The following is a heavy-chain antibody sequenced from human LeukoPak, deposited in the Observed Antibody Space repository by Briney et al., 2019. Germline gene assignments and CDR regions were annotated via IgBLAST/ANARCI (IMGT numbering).Heavy chain of an antibody. Sequence: PSETLSLTCAVYGGSFSGYYWSWIRQPPGKGLEWIGEINHSGSTNYNPFLKSRVTISVDTSKNQFSLKLSSVTAADTAVYYCARAQRLWSQGTLVTVSS. V-gene: IGHV4-34*01. CDR3: ARAQRL. CDR1: GGSFSGYY. CDR2: INHSGST. J-gene: IGHJ4*02. D-gene: IGHD2-2*01.